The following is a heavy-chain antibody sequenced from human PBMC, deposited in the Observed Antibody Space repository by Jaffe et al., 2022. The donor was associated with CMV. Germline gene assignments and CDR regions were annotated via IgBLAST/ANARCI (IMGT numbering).Heavy chain of an antibody. Sequence: QVQLQESGPGLVKPSETLSLTCTVSGGSISSYYWSWIRQPPGKGLEWIGYIYYSGSTNYNPSLKSRVTISVDTSKNQFSLKLSSVTAADTAVYYCAGEVGATPDDAFDIWGQGTMVTVSS. J-gene: IGHJ3*02. CDR1: GGSISSYY. CDR3: AGEVGATPDDAFDI. V-gene: IGHV4-59*08. CDR2: IYYSGST. D-gene: IGHD1-26*01.